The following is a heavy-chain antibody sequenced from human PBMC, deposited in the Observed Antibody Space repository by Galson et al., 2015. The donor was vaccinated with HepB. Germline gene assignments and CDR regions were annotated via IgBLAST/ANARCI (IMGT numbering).Heavy chain of an antibody. D-gene: IGHD5-12*01. CDR1: KFDFSIYD. Sequence: SLRLSCAASKFDFSIYDMHWVRQAPGKGLEWVTFISYDESNKNYADSVKGRFTISRDNSNNMLYLHMNSLRPEDTAIYYCAKGRWRGYSGYEYDAFDIWGQGTMVTVAS. CDR2: ISYDESNK. V-gene: IGHV3-30*18. J-gene: IGHJ3*02. CDR3: AKGRWRGYSGYEYDAFDI.